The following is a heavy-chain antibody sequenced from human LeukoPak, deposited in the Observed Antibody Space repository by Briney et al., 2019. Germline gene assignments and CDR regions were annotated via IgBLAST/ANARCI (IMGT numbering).Heavy chain of an antibody. D-gene: IGHD6-13*01. CDR2: ISSSSSYI. V-gene: IGHV3-21*01. J-gene: IGHJ5*02. CDR3: AREGIAAAGTEYWFDP. Sequence: GGSLRLSCAASGFTFSTYSMNWVRQAPGNGLEWVSSISSSSSYIYYADSVKGRFTITRDNAKKSLYLQMNSLRAEDTAVYYCAREGIAAAGTEYWFDPWGQGTLVTVSS. CDR1: GFTFSTYS.